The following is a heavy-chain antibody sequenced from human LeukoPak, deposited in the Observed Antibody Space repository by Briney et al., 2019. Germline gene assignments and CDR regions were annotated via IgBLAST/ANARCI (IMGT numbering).Heavy chain of an antibody. CDR2: IYYSGST. J-gene: IGHJ6*02. D-gene: IGHD6-6*01. V-gene: IGHV4-59*01. CDR3: ARDLYSTSSSGSYYYYGMDV. CDR1: GGSISSYY. Sequence: PSETLSLTCTVSGGSISSYYWSWIRQPAGKVLEWIGYIYYSGSTNYNPSLKSRVTISVDTSKNQFSLKLSSVTAADTAVYYCARDLYSTSSSGSYYYYGMDVWGQGTTVTVSS.